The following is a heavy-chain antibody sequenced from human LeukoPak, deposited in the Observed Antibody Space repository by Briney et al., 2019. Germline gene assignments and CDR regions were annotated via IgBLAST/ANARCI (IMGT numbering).Heavy chain of an antibody. CDR2: TYHSEST. D-gene: IGHD3-16*01. J-gene: IGHJ5*02. CDR3: ARWGIGGSWFDP. V-gene: IGHV4-38-2*02. Sequence: SETLSLTCTVSGYSISSGSYWGWIRQPPGKGLEWIGSTYHSESTYYNPSLKSRVTISVDTSKNQFSLKLSSVTAADTAVYYCARWGIGGSWFDPWGQGTLVTVSS. CDR1: GYSISSGSY.